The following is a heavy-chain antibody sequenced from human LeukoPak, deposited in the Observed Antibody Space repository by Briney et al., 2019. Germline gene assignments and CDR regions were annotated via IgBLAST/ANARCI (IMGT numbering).Heavy chain of an antibody. Sequence: GGSLRLSCAASGFTFSSYSMNWVRQAPGKGLEWVSSISSSSNYIYYADSVKGRFTISRDNAKNSLYLQLNSLRAEDTAVYYCARLYCSTTSCYFIDYWGQGTLVTVSS. CDR1: GFTFSSYS. CDR3: ARLYCSTTSCYFIDY. CDR2: ISSSSNYI. V-gene: IGHV3-21*01. D-gene: IGHD2-2*01. J-gene: IGHJ4*02.